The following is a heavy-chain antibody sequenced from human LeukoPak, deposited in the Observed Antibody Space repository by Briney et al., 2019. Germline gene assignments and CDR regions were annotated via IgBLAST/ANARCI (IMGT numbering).Heavy chain of an antibody. CDR2: IYYSGST. V-gene: IGHV4-39*01. D-gene: IGHD6-13*01. Sequence: SQTLSLTCTVSGGSISSSSYYWGWIRQPPGKGLEWIGSIYYSGSTYYNPSLKSRVTISVDTSKNQFSLKVGSVTAADTAVYYCARQGAAAGIFYYYGMDVWGQGTTVTVSS. CDR3: ARQGAAAGIFYYYGMDV. J-gene: IGHJ6*02. CDR1: GGSISSSSYY.